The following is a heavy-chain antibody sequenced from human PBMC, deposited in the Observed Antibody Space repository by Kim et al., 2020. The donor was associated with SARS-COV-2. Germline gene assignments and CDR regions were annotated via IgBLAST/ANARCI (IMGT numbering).Heavy chain of an antibody. CDR2: ISTDTGNP. CDR3: ARGTPDFDWLSEIDY. J-gene: IGHJ4*02. Sequence: ASVKVSCKASGYIFTRYGMNWVRQAPGQGLEWMGWISTDTGNPTYAQGFTGRFVFSLDTSVSTAYLQISSLKAEDTAVYYCARGTPDFDWLSEIDYWGQGTLVTVSS. V-gene: IGHV7-4-1*02. D-gene: IGHD3-9*01. CDR1: GYIFTRYG.